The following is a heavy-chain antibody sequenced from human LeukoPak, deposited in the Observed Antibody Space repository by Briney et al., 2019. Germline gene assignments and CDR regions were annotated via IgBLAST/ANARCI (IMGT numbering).Heavy chain of an antibody. J-gene: IGHJ4*02. CDR3: ARGSSAWHQSDY. CDR2: IYYSGST. CDR1: GGSISSYY. D-gene: IGHD6-19*01. Sequence: PSETLSLTCTVSGGSISSYYWSWIRQPPGKGLEWIGYIYYSGSTNYNPSLKSRVTISVDTSKNQFSLKLTSVTAADTAVYYCARGSSAWHQSDYWGQGTLVTVSS. V-gene: IGHV4-59*01.